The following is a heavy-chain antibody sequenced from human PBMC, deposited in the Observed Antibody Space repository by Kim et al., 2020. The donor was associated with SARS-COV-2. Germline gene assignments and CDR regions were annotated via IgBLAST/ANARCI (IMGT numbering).Heavy chain of an antibody. Sequence: GGSLRLSCAASGFTFSSYAMHWVRQAPGKGLEWVAVISYDGSNKYYADSVMGRFTISRDNSKNTLYLQMNSLRAEDTAVYYCARDKSHCSGGSCYEIDYWGQGTLVTVSS. J-gene: IGHJ4*02. CDR3: ARDKSHCSGGSCYEIDY. D-gene: IGHD2-15*01. CDR2: ISYDGSNK. CDR1: GFTFSSYA. V-gene: IGHV3-30*04.